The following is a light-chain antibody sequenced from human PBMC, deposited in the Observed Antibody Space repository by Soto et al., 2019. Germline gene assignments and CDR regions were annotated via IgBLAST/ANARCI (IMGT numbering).Light chain of an antibody. CDR3: QSFDSSLSIV. J-gene: IGLJ1*01. Sequence: QSVLTQPPSVSGASGQRVTISCTGSSSNFGAGYDVHWYQQLPGTAPKLLIYGNNNRPSGVPDRFSGSKSGTSASLAITGLQAEDEADYYCQSFDSSLSIVFGTGTKVTVL. CDR2: GNN. V-gene: IGLV1-40*01. CDR1: SSNFGAGYD.